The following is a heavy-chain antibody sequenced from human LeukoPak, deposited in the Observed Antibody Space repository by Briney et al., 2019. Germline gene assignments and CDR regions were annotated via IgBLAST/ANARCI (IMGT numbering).Heavy chain of an antibody. CDR1: GFTFTDYW. CDR3: ARDFYHDYGDYSGY. J-gene: IGHJ4*02. CDR2: IKRDGSEK. D-gene: IGHD4-17*01. Sequence: GGSLRLSCAASGFTFTDYWMSWVRQAPGKGLEWVANIKRDGSEKYYVDSVKGRFTISRDNAKNSLYLQMNSLRTEDTAVYYCARDFYHDYGDYSGYWGQGALVTVSS. V-gene: IGHV3-7*01.